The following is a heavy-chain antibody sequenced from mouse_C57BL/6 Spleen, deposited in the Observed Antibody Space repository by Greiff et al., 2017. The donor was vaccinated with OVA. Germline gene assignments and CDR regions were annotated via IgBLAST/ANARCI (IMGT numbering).Heavy chain of an antibody. CDR3: ARGYYAMDY. CDR2: IYPSDSET. J-gene: IGHJ4*01. Sequence: QVQLQQPGAELVRPGSSVKLSCKASGYTFTSYWMDWVKQRPGQGLEWIGNIYPSDSETHYNQKFKDKATLNVDKSSSTAYLQLSILTSDDSAVYYCARGYYAMDYWGQGTSVTVSS. CDR1: GYTFTSYW. V-gene: IGHV1-61*01.